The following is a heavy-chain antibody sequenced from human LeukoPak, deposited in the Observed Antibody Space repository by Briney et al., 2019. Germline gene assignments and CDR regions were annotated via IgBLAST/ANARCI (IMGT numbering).Heavy chain of an antibody. CDR1: GDTFTSYY. V-gene: IGHV1-46*01. CDR3: ARGRHSYESSDYYYEGDAFDI. D-gene: IGHD3-22*01. J-gene: IGHJ3*02. CDR2: INPSGDST. Sequence: ASVKVSCKASGDTFTSYYMHWVRQAPGQGLEWMGIINPSGDSTSSAQTFQGRVTMTRDMSTSTVYMALSSLRTEDTAVYYCARGRHSYESSDYYYEGDAFDIWGQGTMVTVSS.